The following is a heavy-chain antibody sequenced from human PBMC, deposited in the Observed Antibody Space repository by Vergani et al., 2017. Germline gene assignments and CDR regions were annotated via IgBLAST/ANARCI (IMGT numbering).Heavy chain of an antibody. J-gene: IGHJ4*02. V-gene: IGHV1-58*02. D-gene: IGHD3-10*01. CDR2: IVVGSGNT. CDR3: ARDQLWFGELPAASDY. Sequence: QMQLVQSGPEVKKPGTSVKVSCKASGFTFTSSAMQWVRQARGQRLEWIGWIVVGSGNTNYAQKFQERVTITRDMSTSTAYMELSSLRSEDTAVYYCARDQLWFGELPAASDYWGQGTLVTVSS. CDR1: GFTFTSSA.